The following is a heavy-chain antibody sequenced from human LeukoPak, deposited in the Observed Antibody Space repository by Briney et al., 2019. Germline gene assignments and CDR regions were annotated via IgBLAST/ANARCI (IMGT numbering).Heavy chain of an antibody. D-gene: IGHD6-13*01. V-gene: IGHV1-8*01. Sequence: ASVKVSCKASGYTFTSYDINWVRQATGQGLEWMGWMNPNSGNTGYAQKFQGRVTMTRNTSIGTAYMELSGLRSEDTAVYYCARDDSSWYRPIDYWGQGTLVTVSS. CDR2: MNPNSGNT. CDR3: ARDDSSWYRPIDY. CDR1: GYTFTSYD. J-gene: IGHJ4*02.